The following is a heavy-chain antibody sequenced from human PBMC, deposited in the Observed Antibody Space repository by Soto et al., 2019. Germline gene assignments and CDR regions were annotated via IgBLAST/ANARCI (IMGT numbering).Heavy chain of an antibody. CDR1: GFIFGDYA. Sequence: VQLVESGGGFVKPGRSLRLSCTASGFIFGDYAITWFRQAPGKGLECEGFITSKRYGGTAEYAASVRGRFTISRDDSKNTAYLQMDSLLTEDTAVYYCARLGRDGYTVPFDYWGQGTLVTVSS. CDR3: ARLGRDGYTVPFDY. D-gene: IGHD6-25*01. J-gene: IGHJ4*02. CDR2: ITSKRYGGTA. V-gene: IGHV3-49*05.